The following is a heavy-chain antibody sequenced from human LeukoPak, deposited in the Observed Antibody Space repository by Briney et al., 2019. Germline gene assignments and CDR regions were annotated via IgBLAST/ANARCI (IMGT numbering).Heavy chain of an antibody. CDR2: INHSGST. Sequence: PSETLSLTCTVSGGSISGYYWSWIRQPPGKGLEWIGEINHSGSTNYNPSLKSRVTISVDTSKNQFSLKLSSVTAADTAVYYCARKRWLQLRGYYYYYGMDVWGQGTTVTVSS. D-gene: IGHD5-24*01. CDR1: GGSISGYY. CDR3: ARKRWLQLRGYYYYYGMDV. J-gene: IGHJ6*02. V-gene: IGHV4-34*01.